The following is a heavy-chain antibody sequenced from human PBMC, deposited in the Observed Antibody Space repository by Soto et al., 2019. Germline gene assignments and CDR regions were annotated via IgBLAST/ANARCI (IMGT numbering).Heavy chain of an antibody. V-gene: IGHV1-3*01. CDR1: GYTFTSHA. CDR2: INAGNGNT. CDR3: ARDSTGYSSSWLYYYYYFMDV. Sequence: ASVKVSCKASGYTFTSHAMHWVRQAPGQRLEWMGWINAGNGNTKYSQMFQGRVTITRDTSASTACMELSSLRSEDTAVYYCARDSTGYSSSWLYYYYYFMDVWGKGTTVTVSS. J-gene: IGHJ6*03. D-gene: IGHD6-13*01.